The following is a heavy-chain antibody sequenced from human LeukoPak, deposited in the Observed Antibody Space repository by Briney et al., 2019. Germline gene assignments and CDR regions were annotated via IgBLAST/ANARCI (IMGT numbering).Heavy chain of an antibody. CDR3: ARDYCSGGSCYSGAFDI. Sequence: PGGSLRLSCAASGFTVSSNYMSWVRQAPGKGLEWVSVIYSGGSTYYADSVKGRFTISRDNSKNTLYLQMNSLRAEDTAVYYCARDYCSGGSCYSGAFDIWGQGTMVTVSS. CDR1: GFTVSSNY. V-gene: IGHV3-66*01. D-gene: IGHD2-15*01. CDR2: IYSGGST. J-gene: IGHJ3*02.